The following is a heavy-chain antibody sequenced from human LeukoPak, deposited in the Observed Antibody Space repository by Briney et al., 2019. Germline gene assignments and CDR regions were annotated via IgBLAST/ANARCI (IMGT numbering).Heavy chain of an antibody. V-gene: IGHV4-31*03. Sequence: SETLSLTCTVSGGSISSGGYYWSWIRQHPGKGLEWIGYIYYSGSTYYNPSFKSRVTISVDTSKNQFSLKLSSVTAADTAVYYCAREKTYYDILTGYYIGDAFDIWGQGTMVTVSS. CDR3: AREKTYYDILTGYYIGDAFDI. J-gene: IGHJ3*02. CDR2: IYYSGST. CDR1: GGSISSGGYY. D-gene: IGHD3-9*01.